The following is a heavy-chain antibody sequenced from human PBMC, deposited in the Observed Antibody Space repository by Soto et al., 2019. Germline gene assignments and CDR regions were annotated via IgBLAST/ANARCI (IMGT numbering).Heavy chain of an antibody. J-gene: IGHJ3*02. CDR3: AKVACGRSGTRCAFDI. CDR1: GFTFSSYA. CDR2: ISGSGGST. V-gene: IGHV3-23*01. Sequence: GGSLRLSCAASGFTFSSYAMSWVRQAPGKGLEWVSAISGSGGSTYYADSVKGRFTISRDNSKNTLYLQMNSLRAEDTAVYYCAKVACGRSGTRCAFDIWGQGTMVTVSS. D-gene: IGHD3-10*01.